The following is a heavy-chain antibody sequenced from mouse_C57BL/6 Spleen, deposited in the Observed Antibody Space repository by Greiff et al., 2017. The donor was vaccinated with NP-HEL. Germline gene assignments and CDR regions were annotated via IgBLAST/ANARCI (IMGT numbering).Heavy chain of an antibody. Sequence: QVQLQQSGAELVKPGASVKISCKASGYAFSSYWMNWVKQRPGKGLEWIAQINRGDGDTNYNGKFKGKATLTADKSSSTAYMQLSNLTSEYSAAYGCAREDYGSSYGDFDVWGTGTTVTVSS. CDR3: AREDYGSSYGDFDV. J-gene: IGHJ1*03. CDR2: INRGDGDT. CDR1: GYAFSSYW. V-gene: IGHV1-80*01. D-gene: IGHD1-1*01.